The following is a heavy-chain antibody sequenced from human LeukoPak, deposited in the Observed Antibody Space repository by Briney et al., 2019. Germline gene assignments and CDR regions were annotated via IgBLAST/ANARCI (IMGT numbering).Heavy chain of an antibody. CDR2: INPNSGDT. CDR1: GYTFTGYY. Sequence: ASVKASCKASGYTFTGYYMHWVRQAPGQGLEWMGWINPNSGDTNYAQKFQGRVTMTRDTSISTAYMELSRLRSDDTAVYYCASEGLGYCSGGSCYLPNWFDPWGQGTLVTVSS. CDR3: ASEGLGYCSGGSCYLPNWFDP. V-gene: IGHV1-2*02. J-gene: IGHJ5*02. D-gene: IGHD2-15*01.